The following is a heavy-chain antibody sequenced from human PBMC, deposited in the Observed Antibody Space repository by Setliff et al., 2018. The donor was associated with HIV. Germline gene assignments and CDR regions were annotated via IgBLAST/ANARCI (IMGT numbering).Heavy chain of an antibody. CDR3: ARAWGGYYFDF. J-gene: IGHJ4*02. D-gene: IGHD7-27*01. V-gene: IGHV3-15*01. Sequence: GGSLRLSCVTSGLSFTNAWMSWVRQAPGKGLEWVGRVKSQSNGGTIDYGEPVKGRFTMSRDDSKDTVHLEMNSLKTEDTAVYYCARAWGGYYFDFWGQGTLVTVSS. CDR1: GLSFTNAW. CDR2: VKSQSNGGTI.